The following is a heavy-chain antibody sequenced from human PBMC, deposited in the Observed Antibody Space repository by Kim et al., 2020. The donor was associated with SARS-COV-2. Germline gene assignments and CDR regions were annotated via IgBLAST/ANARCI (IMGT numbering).Heavy chain of an antibody. CDR1: GFTFSSYA. D-gene: IGHD5-12*01. V-gene: IGHV3-33*06. J-gene: IGHJ4*01. CDR2: IWYDGSNK. CDR3: AKDGGDGYNSVFDY. Sequence: GGSLRLSCAASGFTFSSYAMHWVRQAPGKGLEWVAVIWYDGSNKYYADSVKGRFTISRDNSKNTLYLQMNSLRAEDTAVYYCAKDGGDGYNSVFDYWGQGTLVTVSS.